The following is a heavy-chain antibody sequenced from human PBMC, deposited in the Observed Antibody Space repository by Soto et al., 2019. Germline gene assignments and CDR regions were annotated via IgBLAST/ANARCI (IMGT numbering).Heavy chain of an antibody. CDR2: ISGSGGST. D-gene: IGHD6-6*01. CDR3: AKNHDEDGWYSSSAYYYYYMDV. V-gene: IGHV3-23*01. Sequence: EVQLLESGGGLVQPGGSLRLSCAASGFTFSSYAMSWVRQAPGKGLEWVSAISGSGGSTYYADSVKGRFTISRDNSKNTRDLQMISLRAEDTAVYYCAKNHDEDGWYSSSAYYYYYMDVWGKGTTVTVSS. CDR1: GFTFSSYA. J-gene: IGHJ6*03.